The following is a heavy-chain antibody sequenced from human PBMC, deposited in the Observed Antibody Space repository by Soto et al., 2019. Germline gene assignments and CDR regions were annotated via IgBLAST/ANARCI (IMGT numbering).Heavy chain of an antibody. CDR2: IYYSGTT. D-gene: IGHD5-12*01. J-gene: IGHJ1*01. CDR3: SSFYDSEYFHH. CDR1: GGSINSGGYY. V-gene: IGHV4-31*11. Sequence: PSETLSLTCAVSGGSINSGGYYWSWIRQHPGKGLEWVGYIYYSGTTYYNPSLQSRLTISRDTAKNQFSLKLRSVTAADTAVYYCSSFYDSEYFHHSARRSPVTVS.